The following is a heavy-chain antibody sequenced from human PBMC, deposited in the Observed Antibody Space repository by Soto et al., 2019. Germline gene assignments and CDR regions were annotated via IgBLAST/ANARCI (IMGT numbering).Heavy chain of an antibody. V-gene: IGHV1-69*08. D-gene: IGHD3-3*01. CDR2: IIPMLDRT. CDR1: GGSFNSFH. J-gene: IGHJ4*02. Sequence: QVQLVQSGAEVKRPGSSVKVSCKSSGGSFNSFHFNWVRQAPGQGLEWMGRIIPMLDRTQYAQMFQGRVTITADKSTSTAYMEMSGLESVDTAVYYCARGIVTLFGVVTPPDYWGQGTLVTVSS. CDR3: ARGIVTLFGVVTPPDY.